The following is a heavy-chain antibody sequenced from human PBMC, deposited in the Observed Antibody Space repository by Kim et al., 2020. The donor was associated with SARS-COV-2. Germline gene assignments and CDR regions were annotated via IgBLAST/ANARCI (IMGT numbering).Heavy chain of an antibody. CDR3: AKDYVGSGWFQPFDY. CDR2: ISGSGGST. CDR1: GFTFSSYA. V-gene: IGHV3-23*01. Sequence: GGSLRLSCAASGFTFSSYAMSWVRQAPGKGLEWVSAISGSGGSTYYADSVKGRFTISRDNSKNTLYLQMNSLRAEDTAVYYCAKDYVGSGWFQPFDYWGQGTLVTVSS. J-gene: IGHJ4*02. D-gene: IGHD6-19*01.